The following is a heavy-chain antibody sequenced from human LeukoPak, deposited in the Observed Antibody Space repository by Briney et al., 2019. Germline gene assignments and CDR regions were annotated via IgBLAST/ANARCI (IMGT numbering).Heavy chain of an antibody. Sequence: SETLSLTCTVSGGSISSSSYYWGWIRQPPGKGLEWIGSIYYSGSTYYNPSLKSRVTISVDTSKNQFSLKLSSVTAADTAVYYCARHPSGSALPNWFDPWGQGILVTVSS. V-gene: IGHV4-39*01. CDR1: GGSISSSSYY. CDR3: ARHPSGSALPNWFDP. CDR2: IYYSGST. J-gene: IGHJ5*02. D-gene: IGHD1-26*01.